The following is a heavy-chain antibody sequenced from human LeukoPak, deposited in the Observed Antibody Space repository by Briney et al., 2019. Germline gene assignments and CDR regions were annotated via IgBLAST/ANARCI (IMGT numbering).Heavy chain of an antibody. Sequence: GESLKISCKGSGYRFTSYWIGWVRQMPGKGLEWMGIIYPGDSDTRDSPSFQGQVTISADRSISTAYLQWSSLKASDTAIYYCARRAAGTTSSLFDYWGQGTLVTVSS. CDR3: ARRAAGTTSSLFDY. J-gene: IGHJ4*02. CDR1: GYRFTSYW. V-gene: IGHV5-51*01. D-gene: IGHD1-1*01. CDR2: IYPGDSDT.